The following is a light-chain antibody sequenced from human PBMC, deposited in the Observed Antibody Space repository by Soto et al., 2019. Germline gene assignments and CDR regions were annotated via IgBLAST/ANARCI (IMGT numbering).Light chain of an antibody. CDR1: SSDVGGYNY. V-gene: IGLV2-14*03. J-gene: IGLJ1*01. CDR3: SSYTSSSAFFV. CDR2: DVN. Sequence: QSVLTQPASVSGSPGRSITISCTGTSSDVGGYNYVSWYQQHPGKAPKFMIYDVNNRPSGVSNRFSGSKSGNTASLTISGLQAEDEADYYCSSYTSSSAFFVFGTGTKVTVL.